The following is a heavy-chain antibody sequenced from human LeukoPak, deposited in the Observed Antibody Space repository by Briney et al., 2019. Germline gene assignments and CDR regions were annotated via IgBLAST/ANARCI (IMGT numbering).Heavy chain of an antibody. J-gene: IGHJ1*01. Sequence: GGSLRLSCAASGFTFSSYWMSWVRQAPGKGLEWVANIKQDGSEKYYVDSVKGRFTISRDNAKNSLYLQMNSLKAEDTAVYYCASNSGSYYAPHAEYFQHWGQGTLVTVSS. D-gene: IGHD1-26*01. CDR1: GFTFSSYW. CDR2: IKQDGSEK. V-gene: IGHV3-7*03. CDR3: ASNSGSYYAPHAEYFQH.